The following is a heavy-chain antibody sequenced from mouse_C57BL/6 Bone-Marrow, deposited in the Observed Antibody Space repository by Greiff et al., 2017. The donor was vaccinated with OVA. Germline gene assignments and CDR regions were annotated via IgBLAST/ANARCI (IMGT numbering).Heavy chain of an antibody. D-gene: IGHD2-2*01. J-gene: IGHJ4*01. Sequence: VKLQESGAELVMPGASVKLSCKASGYTFTSYWMHWVKQRPGQGLEWIGEIDPSDSYTNYNQKFKGKSTLTVDKSSSTAYMQLSSLTSEDSAVYFSMVTYYAMDYWGQGTSVTVSS. CDR2: IDPSDSYT. V-gene: IGHV1-69*01. CDR3: MVTYYAMDY. CDR1: GYTFTSYW.